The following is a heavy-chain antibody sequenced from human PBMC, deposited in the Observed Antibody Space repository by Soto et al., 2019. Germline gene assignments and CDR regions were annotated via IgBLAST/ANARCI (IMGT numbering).Heavy chain of an antibody. CDR1: GGSISSYY. D-gene: IGHD3-10*01. Sequence: ASETLSLTCTVSGGSISSYYWSWIRQPPGKGLEWIGYIYYSGSTNYNPSLKSRVTISVDTSKNQFSLKLSSVTAADTAVYYCARHANTMVRGVINPFDYWGQGTLVTVSS. CDR3: ARHANTMVRGVINPFDY. CDR2: IYYSGST. V-gene: IGHV4-59*08. J-gene: IGHJ4*02.